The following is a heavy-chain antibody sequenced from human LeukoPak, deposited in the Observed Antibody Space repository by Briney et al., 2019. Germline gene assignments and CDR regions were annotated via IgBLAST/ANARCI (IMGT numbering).Heavy chain of an antibody. CDR2: INSDGSST. V-gene: IGHV3-74*01. CDR3: ARDGYYDSSGYYNVNDAFDI. D-gene: IGHD3-22*01. J-gene: IGHJ3*02. Sequence: PGGSLRLSCAASGFTFSNYWMHWVRQAPGKGLVWVSRINSDGSSTTYADSVKGRFTISRNNARNMLYLQMNSLRAEDTAVYYCARDGYYDSSGYYNVNDAFDIWGQGTMVTVSS. CDR1: GFTFSNYW.